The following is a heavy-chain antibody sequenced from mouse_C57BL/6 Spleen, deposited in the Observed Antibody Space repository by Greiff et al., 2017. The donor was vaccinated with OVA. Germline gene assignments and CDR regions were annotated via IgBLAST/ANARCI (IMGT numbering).Heavy chain of an antibody. J-gene: IGHJ4*01. Sequence: VQLQQSGAELVRPGASVTLSCKASGYTFTDYEMHWVKQTPVHGLAWIGAIDPETGGTAYNQKFKGKAILTADKSSSTAYMELRSLTSEDSAVYYCTRDSNYPPLWAMDYWGQGTSVTVSS. D-gene: IGHD2-5*01. CDR3: TRDSNYPPLWAMDY. CDR2: IDPETGGT. CDR1: GYTFTDYE. V-gene: IGHV1-15*01.